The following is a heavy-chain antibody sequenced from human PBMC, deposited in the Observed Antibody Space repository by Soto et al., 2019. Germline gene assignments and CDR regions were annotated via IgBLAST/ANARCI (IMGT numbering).Heavy chain of an antibody. D-gene: IGHD6-25*01. CDR3: ATLPRLDGMDV. CDR2: IFHTGST. Sequence: PSETLSLTCAVSGYSISSGHSWGWIRQPPGKGLERIGSIFHTGSTYYNPSLKSRVTLSVDTSKNQFSLKLSSVTAADTAVYFCATLPRLDGMDVWGQGTTVTVSS. CDR1: GYSISSGHS. V-gene: IGHV4-38-2*01. J-gene: IGHJ6*02.